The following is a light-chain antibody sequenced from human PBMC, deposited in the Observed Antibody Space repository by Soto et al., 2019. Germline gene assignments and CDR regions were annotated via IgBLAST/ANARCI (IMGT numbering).Light chain of an antibody. V-gene: IGKV3-20*01. CDR1: QSLSSSY. CDR3: QQYGSSAPIT. Sequence: EFVLTQSPGTLSLSPGERATLSCRASQSLSSSYLAWYQQKPGQAPRLLIYGASSRATGIPDRFSGSGSETDFTLTISRLEPEDFALYYCQQYGSSAPITFGQGTRLEIK. CDR2: GAS. J-gene: IGKJ5*01.